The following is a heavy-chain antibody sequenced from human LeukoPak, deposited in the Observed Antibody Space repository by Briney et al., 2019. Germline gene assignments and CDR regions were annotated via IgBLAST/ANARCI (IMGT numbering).Heavy chain of an antibody. D-gene: IGHD5-12*01. CDR1: GFTFSSYW. J-gene: IGHJ6*03. Sequence: GGSLRLSCAASGFTFSSYWMSWVRQAPGKGLEWVSVIYSGGSTYYADSVKGRFTISRDNSKNTLYLQMNSLRAEDTAVYYCATEGDSGYDYYYYYYMDVWGKGTTVTVSS. CDR3: ATEGDSGYDYYYYYYMDV. CDR2: IYSGGST. V-gene: IGHV3-66*02.